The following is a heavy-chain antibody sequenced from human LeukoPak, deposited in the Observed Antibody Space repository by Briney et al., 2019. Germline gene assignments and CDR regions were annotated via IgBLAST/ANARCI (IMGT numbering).Heavy chain of an antibody. D-gene: IGHD1-26*01. Sequence: ASVKVSCKVSGYTFTDYYMHWVHQAPGKGLEWMGLVDPEDGETIYAEKFQGRVTITADTSTDTAYMELSSLRSEDTAVYYCATTPYSGSYRPYYFDYWGQGTLVTVSS. V-gene: IGHV1-69-2*01. J-gene: IGHJ4*02. CDR2: VDPEDGET. CDR1: GYTFTDYY. CDR3: ATTPYSGSYRPYYFDY.